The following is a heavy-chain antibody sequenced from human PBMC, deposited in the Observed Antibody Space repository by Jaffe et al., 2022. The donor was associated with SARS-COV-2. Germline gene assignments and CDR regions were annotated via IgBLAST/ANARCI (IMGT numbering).Heavy chain of an antibody. V-gene: IGHV3-74*01. CDR3: SRIPVGGTRAFDI. D-gene: IGHD6-19*01. J-gene: IGHJ3*02. Sequence: EVQLGESGGGLVQPGGSLRLSCETSGFTFSSYWMHWVRQAPGKGLVWFSRINSDGSSTYYADSVKGRFTISRDNTKNTLYLQMNSLRAEDTAVYYCSRIPVGGTRAFDIWGQGTTVTVSS. CDR1: GFTFSSYW. CDR2: INSDGSST.